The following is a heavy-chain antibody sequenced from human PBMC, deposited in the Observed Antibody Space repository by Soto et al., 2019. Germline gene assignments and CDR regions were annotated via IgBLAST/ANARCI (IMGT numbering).Heavy chain of an antibody. CDR2: ISTLFSTT. D-gene: IGHD3-16*01. Sequence: QVQLVQSGAEVKKPGSSVKVSCKASGGTFTSSTISWLRQAPGQGLEWMGGISTLFSTTTYAQKFLGRVTITADGSSGTAYMELNSLMSDDTAVYFCAGGESSGGWYFDLWGRGTLVTVSS. V-gene: IGHV1-69*01. CDR3: AGGESSGGWYFDL. CDR1: GGTFTSST. J-gene: IGHJ2*01.